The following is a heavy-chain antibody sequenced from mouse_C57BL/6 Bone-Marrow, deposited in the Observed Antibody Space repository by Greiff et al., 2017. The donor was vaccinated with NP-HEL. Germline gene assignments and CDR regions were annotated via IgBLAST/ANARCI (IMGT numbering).Heavy chain of an antibody. D-gene: IGHD2-5*01. CDR3: ARWGRHSNYEGFAY. V-gene: IGHV1-18*01. CDR2: INPNNGGT. Sequence: VQLQQSGPELVKPGASVKIPCKASGYTFTDYNMDWVKQSHGKSLEWIGDINPNNGGTIYNQKFKGKATLTVDKSSSTAYMELRSLTSEDTAVYYCARWGRHSNYEGFAYWGQGTLVTVSA. J-gene: IGHJ3*01. CDR1: GYTFTDYN.